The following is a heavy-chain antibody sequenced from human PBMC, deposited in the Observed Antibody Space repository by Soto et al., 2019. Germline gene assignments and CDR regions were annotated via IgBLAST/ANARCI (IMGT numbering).Heavy chain of an antibody. CDR2: INSDGSST. CDR3: VRDDIGRGIDY. D-gene: IGHD3-10*01. J-gene: IGHJ4*02. CDR1: GFTFSSYW. Sequence: EVQLVESGGGLVQPGRSLRLSCAASGFTFSSYWMHWVRQTPGRGLVWVSQINSDGSSTTYADSVEGRFTISRDNAKNTLYLQINSLRAEDTAVYYCVRDDIGRGIDYWGLGTLVTVSS. V-gene: IGHV3-74*01.